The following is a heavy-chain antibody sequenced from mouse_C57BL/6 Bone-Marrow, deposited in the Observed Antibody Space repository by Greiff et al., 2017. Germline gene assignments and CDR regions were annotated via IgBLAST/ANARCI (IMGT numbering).Heavy chain of an antibody. CDR3: ARESGYYYGGDGYFDV. D-gene: IGHD1-1*01. V-gene: IGHV7-1*01. Sequence: EVKLVESGGGLVQSGRSLRLSCATSGFTFSDFYMEWVRQAPGKGLEWIAASRNKANDYTTEYSASVKGRFIVSRDTSPSLLYLQMNALSAEDAAIYYCARESGYYYGGDGYFDVWGTGTTVTVSS. CDR1: GFTFSDFY. J-gene: IGHJ1*03. CDR2: SRNKANDYTT.